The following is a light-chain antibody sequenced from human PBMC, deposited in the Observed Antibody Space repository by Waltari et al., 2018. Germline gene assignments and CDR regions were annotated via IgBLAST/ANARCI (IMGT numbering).Light chain of an antibody. CDR3: QQYKGYPWT. V-gene: IGKV1-5*03. CDR2: KAS. J-gene: IGKJ1*01. CDR1: QSLGSW. Sequence: DIQMTQSPSTLSASVGDRVTITCRASQSLGSWLAWYQHKPGKAPTLLIYKASTLEYGVPSRFSGSGSGTEFTLTISSQQPDDFATYYCQQYKGYPWTFGQGTKVEI.